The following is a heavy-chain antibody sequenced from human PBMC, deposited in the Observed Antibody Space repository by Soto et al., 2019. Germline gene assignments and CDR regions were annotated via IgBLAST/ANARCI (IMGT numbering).Heavy chain of an antibody. CDR1: VFTFSSYA. CDR2: ISGSGGST. J-gene: IGHJ6*02. Sequence: PGGALRLSCPASVFTFSSYAMSWVRQAPGKGLEWVSAISGSGGSTYYADSVKGRFTISRDNSKNTLYLQMNSLRAEDTAVYYCAKDGCRGIQLCYYGMDVWGQGTTVTVSS. V-gene: IGHV3-23*01. CDR3: AKDGCRGIQLCYYGMDV. D-gene: IGHD5-18*01.